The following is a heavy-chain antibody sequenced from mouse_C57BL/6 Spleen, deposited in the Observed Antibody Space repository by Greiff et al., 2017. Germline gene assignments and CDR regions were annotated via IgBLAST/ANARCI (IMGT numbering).Heavy chain of an antibody. CDR1: GYTFTDYE. Sequence: ESGAELVRPGASVTLSCKASGYTFTDYEMHWVKQTPVHGLEWIGAIDPETGGTAYNQKFKGKAILTADKSSSTAYMELRSLTSEDSAVYYCTRGYYYGSSYGFAYWGQGTLVTVSA. V-gene: IGHV1-15*01. J-gene: IGHJ3*01. CDR3: TRGYYYGSSYGFAY. D-gene: IGHD1-1*01. CDR2: IDPETGGT.